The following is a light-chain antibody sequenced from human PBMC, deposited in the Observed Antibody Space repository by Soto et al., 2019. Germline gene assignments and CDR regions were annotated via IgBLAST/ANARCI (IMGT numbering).Light chain of an antibody. CDR1: NSDVGNYIS. CDR2: DVS. J-gene: IGLJ2*01. Sequence: QSALTQPASVAGSPGHSDTISCTGTNSDVGNYISVSWYQQHPGKAPKLVVYDVSNRPSGVSTRFSGSKSGTTASLTISGLQAEDEADYYCSSYTTRTTLVFGGGTKLTV. V-gene: IGLV2-14*03. CDR3: SSYTTRTTLV.